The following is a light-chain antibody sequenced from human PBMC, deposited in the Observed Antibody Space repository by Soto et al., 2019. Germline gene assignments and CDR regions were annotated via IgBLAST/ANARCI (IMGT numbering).Light chain of an antibody. J-gene: IGKJ4*01. CDR1: QGISSY. CDR2: AAS. CDR3: QQYYSYPLT. V-gene: IGKV1-8*01. Sequence: AIRMTQSPSSFSASTGDRVTITCRASQGISSYLAWYQQKPGKAPKLLIYAASTLQSGVTSRFSGSGSGTDFTLTIICLQSEDFATYYCQQYYSYPLTFGGGTKVEIK.